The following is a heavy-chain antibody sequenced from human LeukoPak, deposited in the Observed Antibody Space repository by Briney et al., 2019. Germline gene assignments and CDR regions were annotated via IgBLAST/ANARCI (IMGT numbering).Heavy chain of an antibody. Sequence: GGFLRLSCAASGFTFSSYAMHWVRQAPGKGLEYVSAISSNGGSTYYANSVKGRFTISRDNSKNTLYLQMGSLRAEDMAVYYCARGVTTHTFDYWGQGTLVTVSS. CDR1: GFTFSSYA. D-gene: IGHD4-11*01. V-gene: IGHV3-64*01. J-gene: IGHJ4*02. CDR3: ARGVTTHTFDY. CDR2: ISSNGGST.